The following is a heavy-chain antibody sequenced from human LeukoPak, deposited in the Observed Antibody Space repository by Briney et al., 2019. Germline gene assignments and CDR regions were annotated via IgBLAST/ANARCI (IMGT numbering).Heavy chain of an antibody. CDR3: AKDLSDILTGPDY. CDR1: GFTFSNYG. V-gene: IGHV3-30*18. D-gene: IGHD3-9*01. J-gene: IGHJ4*02. CDR2: ISYDGSNK. Sequence: GRSLRLSCAASGFTFSNYGIHWVRQAPGKGLEWVAVISYDGSNKYYADSVKGRFTISRDNSKNTLYLQMNSLRAEDTAVYYCAKDLSDILTGPDYWGQGTLVTVSS.